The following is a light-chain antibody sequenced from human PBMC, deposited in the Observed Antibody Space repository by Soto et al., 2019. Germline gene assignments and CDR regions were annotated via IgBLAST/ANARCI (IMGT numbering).Light chain of an antibody. CDR3: QQYYGTPLP. CDR2: WAS. V-gene: IGKV4-1*01. Sequence: DIVMTQSPDSLAVSLGARATINCKSSQSVLYSSNNKNYLAWYQQKPGQPPKLLIYWASTRESGVPDRFSGGGSGTDFTLTVSSLQAEDVAVYYCQQYYGTPLPFGPGNKVGI. CDR1: QSVLYSSNNKNY. J-gene: IGKJ3*01.